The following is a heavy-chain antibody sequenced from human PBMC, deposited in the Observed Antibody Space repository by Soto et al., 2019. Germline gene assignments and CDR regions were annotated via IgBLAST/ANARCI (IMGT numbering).Heavy chain of an antibody. D-gene: IGHD2-2*01. CDR3: APYRKFFQI. V-gene: IGHV4-30-2*01. J-gene: IGHJ3*02. CDR2: IYNSGST. CDR1: GGCISGGYYC. Sequence: SETLSLTCAVSGGCISGGYYCWSWLRPPPGKGLDWIGFIYNSGSTYYNSSLKSRVTISVDRSKHHFFVNLTSVTAADTAVYYCAPYRKFFQIWGQGTKVTASS.